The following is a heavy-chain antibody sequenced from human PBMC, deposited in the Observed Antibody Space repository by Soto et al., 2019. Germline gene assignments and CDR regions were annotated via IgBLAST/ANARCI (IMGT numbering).Heavy chain of an antibody. V-gene: IGHV2-5*02. CDR1: GFSLSTSGVG. CDR2: IYWDDDK. Sequence: QITLKESGPTLVKPTQTLTLTCTFSGFSLSTSGVGVGWIRQPPGKALEWLALIYWDDDKRYSPSLKSRRTIAKDTSNNQVVLTMTNMDPVDTATYYCAHHSGYDYDYYYYYGMDVWGQGTTVTVSS. D-gene: IGHD5-12*01. CDR3: AHHSGYDYDYYYYYGMDV. J-gene: IGHJ6*02.